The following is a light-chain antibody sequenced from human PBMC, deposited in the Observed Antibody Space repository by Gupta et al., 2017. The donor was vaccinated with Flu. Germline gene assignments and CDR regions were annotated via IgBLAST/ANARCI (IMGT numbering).Light chain of an antibody. V-gene: IGLV2-14*02. J-gene: IGLJ2*01. Sequence: SITSACTGTSSEIGSYNFVSWYQQHPAQAPKLLIYGGTKRPAGVANRFSASKSGDTASLTISGRKAEDEADYYCRSYISSSTLVFGGGTKLTVL. CDR1: SSEIGSYNF. CDR2: GGT. CDR3: RSYISSSTLV.